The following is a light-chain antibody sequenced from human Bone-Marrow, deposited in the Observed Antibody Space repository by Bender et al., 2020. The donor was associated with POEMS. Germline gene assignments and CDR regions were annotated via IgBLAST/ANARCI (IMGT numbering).Light chain of an antibody. V-gene: IGLV1-47*01. CDR1: GSNIGGYP. J-gene: IGLJ3*02. Sequence: QSVLTQPPSVSGTPGQRVTISCSGSGSNIGGYPVNWYQQLPGMAPKLLIYRNDHRPSEVPDRFSGSKSGTSASLAISGLRSEDEGDYYCAAWDDRLSGQGVFGGGTKLTVL. CDR2: RND. CDR3: AAWDDRLSGQGV.